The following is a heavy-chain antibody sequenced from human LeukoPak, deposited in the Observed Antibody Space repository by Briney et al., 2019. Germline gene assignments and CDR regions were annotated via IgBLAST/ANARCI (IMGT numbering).Heavy chain of an antibody. V-gene: IGHV1-2*02. J-gene: IGHJ4*02. CDR2: VNPNSGDT. CDR3: ARADPLTVVVVFDY. Sequence: ASVKVSCKASGYTFTGYYLHWVRQAPGQGLEWMGCVNPNSGDTNYAQKFQGSVTMTRDTSISTVYMELSRLRSDDTAVYYCARADPLTVVVVFDYWGQGTLVTVSS. D-gene: IGHD2-15*01. CDR1: GYTFTGYY.